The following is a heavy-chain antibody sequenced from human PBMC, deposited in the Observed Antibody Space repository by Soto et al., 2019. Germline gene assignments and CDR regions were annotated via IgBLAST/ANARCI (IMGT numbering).Heavy chain of an antibody. CDR3: ARDVRGESSSWYRYYYYGMDV. Sequence: SETLSLTCAVYGGSFSGYYWSWIRQPPGKGLEWIGEINHSGSTNYNPSLKSRVTISVDTSKNQFSLKLSSVTAADTAVYYCARDVRGESSSWYRYYYYGMDVWGQGTTVTVSS. D-gene: IGHD6-13*01. J-gene: IGHJ6*02. CDR1: GGSFSGYY. CDR2: INHSGST. V-gene: IGHV4-34*01.